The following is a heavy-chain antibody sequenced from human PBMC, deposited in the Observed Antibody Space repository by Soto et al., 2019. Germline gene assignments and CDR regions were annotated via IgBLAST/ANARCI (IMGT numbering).Heavy chain of an antibody. J-gene: IGHJ5*02. CDR3: ATSNWFDP. CDR2: IYYSGST. CDR1: GGSISSRGYY. Sequence: QLQLQESGPGLVKPSETLSLTCTVSGGSISSRGYYWGWIRQPPGKGREWIGTIYYSGSTYYNPDLTSRFTISVDTSQNQFSLKLSSVTAADTAVYYCATSNWFDPWGQGTLVTVSS. V-gene: IGHV4-39*01.